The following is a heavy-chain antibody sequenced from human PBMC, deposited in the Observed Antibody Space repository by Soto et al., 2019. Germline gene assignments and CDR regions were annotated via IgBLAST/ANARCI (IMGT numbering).Heavy chain of an antibody. Sequence: QVQLQVSAPGLVKPSETLSLTCTVSGDSISAYSWSWVRQPPGKGLEWIGNIHYNGNTKYNPSLKSRVTMSVETSKNQFSLKLISVTAADTAKYFCAREGNLGRWLQPLAFWGQGTLVTVSS. CDR1: GDSISAYS. CDR2: IHYNGNT. V-gene: IGHV4-59*01. J-gene: IGHJ4*02. D-gene: IGHD5-12*01. CDR3: AREGNLGRWLQPLAF.